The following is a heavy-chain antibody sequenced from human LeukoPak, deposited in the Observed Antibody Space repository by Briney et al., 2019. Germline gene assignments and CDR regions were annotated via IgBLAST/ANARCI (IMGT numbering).Heavy chain of an antibody. V-gene: IGHV4-34*01. CDR1: GGSFSGYY. Sequence: SETLSLTCAVYGGSFSGYYWSWIRQPPGKGLEWIGEINHSGSTNYNPSFKSRVTISVDTPKNQFSLTLTSVTAADTAVYYCARPGGTWSYNPWGQGTLVTVSS. CDR2: INHSGST. J-gene: IGHJ5*02. CDR3: ARPGGTWSYNP. D-gene: IGHD1-26*01.